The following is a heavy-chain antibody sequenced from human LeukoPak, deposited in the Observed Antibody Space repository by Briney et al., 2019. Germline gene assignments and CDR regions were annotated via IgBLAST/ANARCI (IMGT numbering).Heavy chain of an antibody. D-gene: IGHD2-21*02. CDR3: ARGGWAYCGGDCWRIDY. CDR1: GATFSSYA. J-gene: IGHJ4*02. Sequence: ASVKLSCKASGATFSSYAITWGRQAPGPGLGWRGGIIPIFGTANYAQKFQGRVTITADKSTSTAYMELSSLRSEDTAVYYCARGGWAYCGGDCWRIDYWGQGTLVTVSS. CDR2: IIPIFGTA. V-gene: IGHV1-69*06.